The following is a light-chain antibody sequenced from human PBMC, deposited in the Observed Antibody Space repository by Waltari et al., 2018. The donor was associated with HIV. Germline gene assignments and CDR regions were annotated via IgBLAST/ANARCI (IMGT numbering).Light chain of an antibody. CDR3: HQRSSWPLT. V-gene: IGKV3-11*01. Sequence: DIVMTQSPDSLAVSLGERATINCKSSQRVSSYLAWDQQKPGQAPRLLIYCASSRATGIPASVSGSGSGTDFTLTISSLEPGDFGVYYCHQRSSWPLTFGQGTRLEIK. CDR1: QRVSSY. J-gene: IGKJ5*01. CDR2: CAS.